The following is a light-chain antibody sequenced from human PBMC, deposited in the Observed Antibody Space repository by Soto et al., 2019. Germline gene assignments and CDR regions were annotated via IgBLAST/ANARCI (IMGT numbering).Light chain of an antibody. J-gene: IGKJ1*01. CDR2: GAS. Sequence: EIVLTQSPATLSLSAGERATISCRASQSVSNNYLAWHQQKPGQAPRLLIYGASNRATGIPDRFSGSGSGTDFTLTISRLEPEDFAVYYCQQYGSSGTFGQGTKVDIK. CDR3: QQYGSSGT. CDR1: QSVSNNY. V-gene: IGKV3-20*01.